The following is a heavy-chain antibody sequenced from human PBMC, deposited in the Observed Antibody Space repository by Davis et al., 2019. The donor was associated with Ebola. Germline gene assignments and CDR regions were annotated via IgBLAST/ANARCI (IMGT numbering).Heavy chain of an antibody. J-gene: IGHJ6*02. D-gene: IGHD2-15*01. CDR1: GFTFRSYE. V-gene: IGHV3-48*03. CDR2: ISSSGGAI. Sequence: GESLKISCAASGFTFRSYEMNWVRQAPGKGLEWVSYISSSGGAIYYADSVKGRFTISRDNAKNSLYLQMNSLRAEDTAVYYCARDSAATLLGYYGMDVWGQGTTVTVSS. CDR3: ARDSAATLLGYYGMDV.